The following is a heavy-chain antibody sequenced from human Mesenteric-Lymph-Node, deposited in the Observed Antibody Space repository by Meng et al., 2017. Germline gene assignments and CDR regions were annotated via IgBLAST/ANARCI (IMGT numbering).Heavy chain of an antibody. Sequence: SETLSLTCTVSNYSISSGHYWGWSRQSPGKGLEWIGSVYRSGNAYYNPSLRSRVTISVDVSKNQFSLKLTSVTAADTAVYYCARDIDNILTGAHLDYWGQGTLVTGSS. J-gene: IGHJ4*02. V-gene: IGHV4-38-2*02. CDR1: NYSISSGHY. CDR3: ARDIDNILTGAHLDY. CDR2: VYRSGNA. D-gene: IGHD3-9*01.